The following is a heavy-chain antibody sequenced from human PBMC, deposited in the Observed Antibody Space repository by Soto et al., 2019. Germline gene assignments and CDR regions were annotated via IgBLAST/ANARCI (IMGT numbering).Heavy chain of an antibody. D-gene: IGHD2-21*02. CDR1: GLTFSIYG. V-gene: IGHV3-33*01. CDR3: ARRSRLGDSAPTNFGY. Sequence: QVQLVESGGGVVQPRTSLRVSCLASGLTFSIYGMHWFRQAPGKGLEWVSPIGYDGSHIYYADSVKGRFTMSRDNSMKTLYLQMNSRRDDDTVFYYCARRSRLGDSAPTNFGYWGQGTLVIVSS. J-gene: IGHJ4*02. CDR2: IGYDGSHI.